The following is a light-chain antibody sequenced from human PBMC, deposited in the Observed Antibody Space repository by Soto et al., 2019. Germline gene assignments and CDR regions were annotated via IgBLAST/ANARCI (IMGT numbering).Light chain of an antibody. CDR2: AAS. V-gene: IGKV1-27*01. CDR1: QDISNY. CDR3: QKYDRAPPT. Sequence: DIQMTQSPSSLSASVGDGVTITCRASQDISNYLAWYQQKPGKVPKLLIYAASTLESGVPSRFSGSGSGTDFTLTISSLQPEDVATFYCQKYDRAPPTFGGGTKVEIK. J-gene: IGKJ4*01.